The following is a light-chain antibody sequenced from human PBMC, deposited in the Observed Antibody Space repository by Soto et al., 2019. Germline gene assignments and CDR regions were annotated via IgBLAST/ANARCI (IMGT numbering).Light chain of an antibody. CDR3: QSYDTSLSGVI. J-gene: IGLJ2*01. Sequence: QSVLTQTPSVSGAPGQKITMSYTGSSSNIGAGYAVHWYQQRPGAAPRLLLYADNNRPSGVPDRFSASNSGTPASLAITGLQGEDEAVYYCQSYDTSLSGVIFGAGTKLTVL. V-gene: IGLV1-40*01. CDR1: SSNIGAGYA. CDR2: ADN.